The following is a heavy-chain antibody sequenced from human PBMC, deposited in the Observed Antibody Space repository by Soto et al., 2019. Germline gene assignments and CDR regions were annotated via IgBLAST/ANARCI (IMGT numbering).Heavy chain of an antibody. J-gene: IGHJ4*02. V-gene: IGHV1-69*13. CDR2: IIPIFTTT. CDR3: ARPSGLLRQYSAPVDY. Sequence: SVKVSCKASGGTFSNSAIAWVRQAPGQGLEWLGMIIPIFTTTNYAKKFKDRLTISADGSTSTAYMELSGLKSEDTAVYFCARPSGLLRQYSAPVDYWGQGTLLTVSS. D-gene: IGHD3-3*01. CDR1: GGTFSNSA.